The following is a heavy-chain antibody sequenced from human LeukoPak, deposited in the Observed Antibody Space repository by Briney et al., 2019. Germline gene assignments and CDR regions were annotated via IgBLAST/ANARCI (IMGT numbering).Heavy chain of an antibody. V-gene: IGHV1-69*06. CDR2: VIPIFGTA. CDR3: ARGFMTTVTTSLDY. CDR1: GGTFSSYA. D-gene: IGHD4-17*01. J-gene: IGHJ4*02. Sequence: SVKVSCKASGGTFSSYAISWVRQAPGQGLEWMGGVIPIFGTANYAQKFQGRVTITADKSTSTAYMELSSLRSEDTAVYYCARGFMTTVTTSLDYWGQGTLVTVSS.